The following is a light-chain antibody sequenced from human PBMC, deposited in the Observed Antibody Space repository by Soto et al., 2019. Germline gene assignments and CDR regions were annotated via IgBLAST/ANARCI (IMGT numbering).Light chain of an antibody. CDR1: QSISRY. V-gene: IGKV3-11*01. CDR2: DAS. J-gene: IGKJ4*01. Sequence: IVLTQSPATLSLSPGETATLSCRASQSISRYLAWYQQKPGQAPRLLIYDASIRATGIPARFRGGGSETDFTLTISSLAPEDFEIYYCQQRGTWPRVTFGGGTKVEIK. CDR3: QQRGTWPRVT.